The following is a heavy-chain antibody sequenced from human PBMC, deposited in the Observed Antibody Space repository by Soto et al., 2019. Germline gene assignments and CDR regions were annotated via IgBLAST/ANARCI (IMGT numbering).Heavy chain of an antibody. V-gene: IGHV5-51*01. Sequence: EVQLVQSGAEVKKPGESLKISCKGSGYSFTSYWIGWVRQMPGKGLEWMGIIYPGDSDTRYSPSFQGQVTISADKSISTAYLQWSSLKASDTAMYYCARHRGPEYPSYYYYYMDVWDKGTTVTVSS. CDR3: ARHRGPEYPSYYYYYMDV. CDR2: IYPGDSDT. J-gene: IGHJ6*03. CDR1: GYSFTSYW. D-gene: IGHD3-10*01.